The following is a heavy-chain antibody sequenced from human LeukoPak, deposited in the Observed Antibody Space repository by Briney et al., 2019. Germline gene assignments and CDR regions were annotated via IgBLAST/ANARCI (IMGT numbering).Heavy chain of an antibody. CDR1: GFTVSSNY. CDR3: ARASRTSGSYYYYYYYTDV. D-gene: IGHD1-26*01. V-gene: IGHV3-53*01. Sequence: GGSLRLSCAASGFTVSSNYMSWVRQAPGKGLEWVSVIYSGGSTYYADSVKGRFTISRDNSKNTLYLQMNSLRAEDTAVYYCARASRTSGSYYYYYYYTDVWGKGTTVTISS. CDR2: IYSGGST. J-gene: IGHJ6*03.